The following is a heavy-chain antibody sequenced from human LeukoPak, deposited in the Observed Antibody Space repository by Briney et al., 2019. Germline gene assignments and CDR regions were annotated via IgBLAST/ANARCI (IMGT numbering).Heavy chain of an antibody. Sequence: SVPLSLTCTVSGGSISSYSWSWMRQPAGKGLEWIGRIYPRESPNYNPSLKSRVIMSVDKSKNQFSLKLRSVTAADTAVYYCAREWHHVFDYWGQGNLVTVSS. J-gene: IGHJ4*02. CDR2: IYPRESP. V-gene: IGHV4-4*07. CDR3: AREWHHVFDY. D-gene: IGHD5-12*01. CDR1: GGSISSYS.